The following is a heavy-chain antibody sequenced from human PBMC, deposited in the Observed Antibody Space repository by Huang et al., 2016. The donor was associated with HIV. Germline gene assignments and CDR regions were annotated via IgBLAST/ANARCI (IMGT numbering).Heavy chain of an antibody. D-gene: IGHD6-25*01. CDR1: GESFSGHF. CDR3: ARSRRDGSSDAFDV. CDR2: INHSGST. V-gene: IGHV4-34*01. Sequence: QVQLQQWGAGLVKPSETLSLTCAVYGESFSGHFWSWIRQPPGKGLQWIGEINHSGSTNFRPSLKRRITMSVDTSKKQFSLKLKSVTAADTAVYVCARSRRDGSSDAFDVWGQGSMVTVS. J-gene: IGHJ3*01.